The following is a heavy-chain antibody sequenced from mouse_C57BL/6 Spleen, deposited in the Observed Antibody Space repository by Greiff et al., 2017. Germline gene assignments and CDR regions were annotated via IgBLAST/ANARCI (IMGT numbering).Heavy chain of an antibody. D-gene: IGHD3-3*01. CDR3: ARLGQNFDG. CDR2: ISGGGGNT. V-gene: IGHV5-9*01. J-gene: IGHJ2*01. Sequence: EVKVVESGGGLVKPGGSLKLSCAASGFTFSSYTMSWVRQTPEKRLEWVATISGGGGNTYYPVGVKGRFTISRDNAKNTQYLRMSSLRSEDTALYYCARLGQNFDGWGQGTTLTVAS. CDR1: GFTFSSYT.